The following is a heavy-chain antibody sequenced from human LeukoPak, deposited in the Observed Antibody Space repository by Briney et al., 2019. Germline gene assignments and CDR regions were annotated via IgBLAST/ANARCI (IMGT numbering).Heavy chain of an antibody. CDR3: ARGSWSAADTNIDY. D-gene: IGHD6-13*01. J-gene: IGHJ4*02. CDR1: GFTFDDYA. CDR2: INSDGSRT. Sequence: GGSLRLSCAASGFTFDDYAMHWVRQGPGKGLVWVSCINSDGSRTTYADSVKGRFTISRDNAKNTLYLQMNTLRVEDTAVYYCARGSWSAADTNIDYWGQGTLVTVSS. V-gene: IGHV3-74*01.